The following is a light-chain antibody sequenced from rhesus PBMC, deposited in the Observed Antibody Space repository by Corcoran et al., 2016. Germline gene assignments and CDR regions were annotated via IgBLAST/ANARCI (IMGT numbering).Light chain of an antibody. J-gene: IGKJ1*01. CDR3: QQYYSYPWT. V-gene: IGKV1-46*01. Sequence: DIQMTQSPSSLSASVGDTVTITCRASQSFSSSLAWYQQKPGKSPKLLIYSASSLQSGVPSRFSGSKSGTDFTLTLSSLQPEDIASYYCQQYYSYPWTFGQGTKVEIK. CDR2: SAS. CDR1: QSFSSS.